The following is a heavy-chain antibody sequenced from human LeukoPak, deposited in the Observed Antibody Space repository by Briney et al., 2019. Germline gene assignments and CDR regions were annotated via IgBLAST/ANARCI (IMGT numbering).Heavy chain of an antibody. CDR3: KKFSALRSVD. CDR2: IYSGGGT. D-gene: IGHD3-3*01. Sequence: GGSLRLSCAASGFIVSSNYMSWVRQAPGKGLEWVSVIYSGGGTYYADSVKGRFTISRDNSKNTLSLQINSLRAEDTAVYYCKKFSALRSVDWGQGTLVTVSS. CDR1: GFIVSSNY. J-gene: IGHJ4*02. V-gene: IGHV3-53*01.